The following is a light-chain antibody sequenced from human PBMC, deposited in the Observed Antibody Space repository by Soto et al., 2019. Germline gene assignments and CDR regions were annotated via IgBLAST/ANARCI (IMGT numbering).Light chain of an antibody. V-gene: IGKV1-5*01. Sequence: DIQMTQSPSSLSASVVDRVTITCRASQPISSWLAWYHQKPGKAPKVLIYAASSLESGVPSRFSGNGSETEFTLTINSLQPDDFATYYCQQYSSNSFFGGGTKVDIK. CDR3: QQYSSNSF. CDR1: QPISSW. CDR2: AAS. J-gene: IGKJ4*01.